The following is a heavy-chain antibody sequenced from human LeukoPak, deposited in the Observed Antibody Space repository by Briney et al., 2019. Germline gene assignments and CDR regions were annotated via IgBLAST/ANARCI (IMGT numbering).Heavy chain of an antibody. CDR3: ASSTIYCSSTSCQDYFDY. J-gene: IGHJ4*02. CDR2: IYTSGST. Sequence: SGTLSLTCTVSGGSISSGGYYWSWIRQPAGKGLEWIGRIYTSGSTNYNPSLKSRVTMSVDTSKNQFSLKLSSVTAADTAVYYCASSTIYCSSTSCQDYFDYWGQGTLVTVSS. V-gene: IGHV4-61*02. D-gene: IGHD2-2*01. CDR1: GGSISSGGYY.